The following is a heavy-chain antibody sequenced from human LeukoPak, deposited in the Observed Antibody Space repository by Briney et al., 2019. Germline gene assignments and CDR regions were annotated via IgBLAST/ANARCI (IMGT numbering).Heavy chain of an antibody. CDR2: INSDGSST. D-gene: IGHD2-2*01. Sequence: GGSLRLXCAASGFTFSSYWMHWVRQAPGKGLVWVSRINSDGSSTSYADSVKGRFTISRDNAKNTLYLQMNSLRAEDTAVYYCATASRYCSSTSCRDYWGQGTLVTVSS. J-gene: IGHJ4*02. CDR1: GFTFSSYW. V-gene: IGHV3-74*01. CDR3: ATASRYCSSTSCRDY.